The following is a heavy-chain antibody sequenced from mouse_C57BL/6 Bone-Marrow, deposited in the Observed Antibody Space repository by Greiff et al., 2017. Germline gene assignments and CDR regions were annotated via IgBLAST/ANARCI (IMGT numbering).Heavy chain of an antibody. Sequence: QVQLQQPGAELVKPGASVKMSCKASGYTFTSYWITWVKQRPGQGLEWIGDIYPGSGSTNYNEKFKSKATLTVDTSSSTAYMQLSSLTSEDSAVYDCARGPTVGAWFAYWGQGTLVTVSA. CDR2: IYPGSGST. CDR1: GYTFTSYW. V-gene: IGHV1-55*01. J-gene: IGHJ3*01. CDR3: ARGPTVGAWFAY. D-gene: IGHD1-1*01.